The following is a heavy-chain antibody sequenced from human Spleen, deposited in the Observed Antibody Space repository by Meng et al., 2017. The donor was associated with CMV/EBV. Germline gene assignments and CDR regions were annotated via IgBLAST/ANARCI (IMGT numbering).Heavy chain of an antibody. CDR3: ARGGSIFGVGPLDY. CDR2: IIPIFGTA. D-gene: IGHD3-3*01. J-gene: IGHJ4*02. V-gene: IGHV1-69*05. Sequence: SVKVSCKASGGTFSSYDISWVRQAPGQGLEWMGGIIPIFGTANYAQKFQGRVTITTDESTSTAYMELSSLRSEDTAVYYCARGGSIFGVGPLDYWGQGTLVTVSS. CDR1: GGTFSSYD.